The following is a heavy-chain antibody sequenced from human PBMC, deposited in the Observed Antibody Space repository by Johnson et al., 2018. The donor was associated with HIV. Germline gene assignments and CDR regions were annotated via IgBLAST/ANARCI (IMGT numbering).Heavy chain of an antibody. J-gene: IGHJ3*02. CDR2: INSDGNST. V-gene: IGHV3-74*01. CDR1: GFTFSNYW. Sequence: VQLVESWGGLVQPGGSLRLSCAASGFTFSNYWMHWVRQAPGKGLVWVSRINSDGNSTYYADSAKGRFTIARDNSKNTLYLQMHSLRAEDTAVYYCARQAAAGAFDIWGQGTMVTVSS. D-gene: IGHD6-13*01. CDR3: ARQAAAGAFDI.